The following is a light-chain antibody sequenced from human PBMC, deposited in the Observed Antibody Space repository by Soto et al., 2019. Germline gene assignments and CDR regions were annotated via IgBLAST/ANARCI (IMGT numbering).Light chain of an antibody. CDR1: QTVSSNY. CDR3: QQYGSSPCT. CDR2: GAS. V-gene: IGKV3-20*01. Sequence: EIVLTQSPGTLSLSPGERATLSCRASQTVSSNYLAWYRQKPGQAPRLLIYGASSRATGLPDRVSGSGSGTDFTLTISRLEPEDFAVYYCQQYGSSPCTFGQGTKLEIK. J-gene: IGKJ2*02.